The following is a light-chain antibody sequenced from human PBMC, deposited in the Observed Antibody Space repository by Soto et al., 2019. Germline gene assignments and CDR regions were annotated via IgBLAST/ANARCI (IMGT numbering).Light chain of an antibody. CDR2: GAT. CDR3: QQYGSSPAIT. J-gene: IGKJ5*01. Sequence: DIVMTPSPESLAVYLGETATIKCNASQSFTSSYLAWYQQRPSQAPRLLIYGATSRAIDTPGRFSGIGSGTDFTLTISRLEPEDLAVYYCQQYGSSPAITFGQGTRLE. CDR1: QSFTSSY. V-gene: IGKV3-20*01.